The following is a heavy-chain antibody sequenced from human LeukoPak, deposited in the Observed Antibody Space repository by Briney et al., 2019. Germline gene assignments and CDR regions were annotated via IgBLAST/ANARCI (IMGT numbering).Heavy chain of an antibody. V-gene: IGHV3-23*01. Sequence: HPGGSLRLSCAASGFAFSSFGMHWVRQAPGKGLEWVSAISGSGGSTYYADSVKGRFTISRDNSKNTLYLQMNSLRAEDTAVYYCARDLRYFDWLPTNWFDPWGQGTLVTVSS. D-gene: IGHD3-9*01. CDR1: GFAFSSFG. CDR3: ARDLRYFDWLPTNWFDP. J-gene: IGHJ5*02. CDR2: ISGSGGST.